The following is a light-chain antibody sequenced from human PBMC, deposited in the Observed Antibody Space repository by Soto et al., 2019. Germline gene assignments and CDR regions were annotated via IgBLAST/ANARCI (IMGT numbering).Light chain of an antibody. J-gene: IGKJ2*01. Sequence: ENVLTQSPGTLSLSPGERATLSCRASQNVDNNFLAWYQHKPGQPPRLLIFGSSIRAAGIPDRFSGSGFGTDFTLSISRLEPEDFVVYHCQQYGSLPYTFGQGTKLDI. CDR1: QNVDNNF. V-gene: IGKV3-20*01. CDR2: GSS. CDR3: QQYGSLPYT.